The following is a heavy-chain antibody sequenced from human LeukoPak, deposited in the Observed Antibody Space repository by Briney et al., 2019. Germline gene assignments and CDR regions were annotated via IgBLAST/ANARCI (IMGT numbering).Heavy chain of an antibody. CDR3: ARDALTPNSYGMDV. J-gene: IGHJ6*02. V-gene: IGHV3-48*03. CDR1: GFTFSSYE. D-gene: IGHD4-23*01. Sequence: GSLRLSCAASGFTFSSYEMNWVRQAPGKGLEWVSYISSSGSTIYCADSVKGRFTISRDNAKNSLYLQMYSLRAEDTAVYYCARDALTPNSYGMDVWGQGTTVTVSS. CDR2: ISSSGSTI.